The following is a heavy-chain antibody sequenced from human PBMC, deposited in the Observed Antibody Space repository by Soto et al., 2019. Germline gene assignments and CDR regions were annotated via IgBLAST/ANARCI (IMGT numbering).Heavy chain of an antibody. Sequence: EVQLVESGGGLVQPGGSLKLSCAASGFTFSGSAMHWVRQASGKGLEWVGRIRSKANSYATAYAASVKGRFTISRXDXXNTAYLQMNSLKTEDTAVYYCTRARRDYYYYGMDVWGQGTTVTVSS. V-gene: IGHV3-73*01. CDR2: IRSKANSYAT. CDR3: TRARRDYYYYGMDV. D-gene: IGHD6-6*01. CDR1: GFTFSGSA. J-gene: IGHJ6*02.